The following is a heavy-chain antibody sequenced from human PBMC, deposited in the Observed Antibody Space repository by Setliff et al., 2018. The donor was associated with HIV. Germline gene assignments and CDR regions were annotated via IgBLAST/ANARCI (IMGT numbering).Heavy chain of an antibody. V-gene: IGHV4-38-2*01. J-gene: IGHJ4*02. CDR2: IFHSAAT. CDR1: GYSISSGYY. CDR3: ARRGAYGYDYFDY. D-gene: IGHD5-12*01. Sequence: SETLSLTCAVSGYSISSGYYWGWIRQPPGKGLEWIGSIFHSAATNYNPSLKSRVTISIGTSKNQFSLKLTSVTAADTAVYYCARRGAYGYDYFDYWGPGILDTVSS.